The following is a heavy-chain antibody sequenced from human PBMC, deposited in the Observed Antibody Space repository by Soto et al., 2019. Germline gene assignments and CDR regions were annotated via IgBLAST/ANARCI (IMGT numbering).Heavy chain of an antibody. D-gene: IGHD3-22*01. CDR2: IIPIFGTA. CDR1: GGTFSSYA. Sequence: QVQLVQSGAEVKKPGSSVKVSCKASGGTFSSYAISWVRQAPGQGLEWMGGIIPIFGTANYAQKFQGRVTITAEESTRTAYRELSSLRSEDTAVYYCARDRGFYDSSGYYYGMDVWGQGTTVTVSS. CDR3: ARDRGFYDSSGYYYGMDV. V-gene: IGHV1-69*01. J-gene: IGHJ6*02.